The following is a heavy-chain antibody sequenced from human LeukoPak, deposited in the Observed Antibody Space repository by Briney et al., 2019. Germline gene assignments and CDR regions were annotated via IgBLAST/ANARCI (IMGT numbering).Heavy chain of an antibody. CDR1: GYTFTSYG. Sequence: VASVTVSCKASGYTFTSYGISWVRQAPGQGLEWMGWISAYNGNTNYAQKLQGRVTMTTDTSTSTAYMELRSLRSDDTAVYYCARDLNRYCSGGSCYADDYWGQGTLVTVSS. J-gene: IGHJ4*02. CDR2: ISAYNGNT. CDR3: ARDLNRYCSGGSCYADDY. D-gene: IGHD2-15*01. V-gene: IGHV1-18*01.